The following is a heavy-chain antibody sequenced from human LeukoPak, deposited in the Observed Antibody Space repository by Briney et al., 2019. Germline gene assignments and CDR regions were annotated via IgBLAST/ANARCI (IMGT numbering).Heavy chain of an antibody. V-gene: IGHV5-51*01. J-gene: IGHJ4*02. CDR2: IYPGDSDT. D-gene: IGHD3-10*01. CDR3: ARQHGSGSYYSRAIDY. Sequence: PGESLKISCKHSGYNFNTYWIGWVRQMPGKGLEWMGIIYPGDSDTRYSPSFQGQVTISADKSINTAYLQWSSLKASDTAMYYCARQHGSGSYYSRAIDYWGQGTLVTVSS. CDR1: GYNFNTYW.